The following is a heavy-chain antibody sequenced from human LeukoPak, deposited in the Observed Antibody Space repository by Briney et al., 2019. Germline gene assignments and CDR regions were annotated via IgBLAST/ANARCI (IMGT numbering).Heavy chain of an antibody. V-gene: IGHV3-48*04. CDR1: GFSFSTYN. D-gene: IGHD3-3*01. CDR2: ISSSGSTI. CDR3: ARDFDFWSGYAPGY. Sequence: GGSLRLSCAASGFSFSTYNMNWVRQAPGKGLEWVSYISSSGSTIYYADSVKGRFTISRDNAKNSLYLQMNSLRAEDTAVYYCARDFDFWSGYAPGYWGQGTLVTVSS. J-gene: IGHJ4*02.